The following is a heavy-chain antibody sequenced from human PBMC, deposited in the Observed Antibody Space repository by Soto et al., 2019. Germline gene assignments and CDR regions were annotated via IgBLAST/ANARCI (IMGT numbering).Heavy chain of an antibody. D-gene: IGHD5-18*01. CDR1: GFTFSSYG. CDR3: AKDRSLHSYGNFDY. J-gene: IGHJ4*02. CDR2: ISYDGSNK. V-gene: IGHV3-30*18. Sequence: GGSLRLSCAASGFTFSSYGMHWVRQAPGKGLEWVAVISYDGSNKYYADSVKGRFTISRDNSKNTLYLQMNSLRAEDTAVYYCAKDRSLHSYGNFDYWGQGTLVTVSS.